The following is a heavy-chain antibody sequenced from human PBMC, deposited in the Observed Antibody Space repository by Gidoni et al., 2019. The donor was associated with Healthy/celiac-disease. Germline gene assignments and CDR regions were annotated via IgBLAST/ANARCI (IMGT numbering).Heavy chain of an antibody. CDR1: GFTFSSYS. Sequence: EVQLVESGGGLVQPGGSLRLSCAASGFTFSSYSTNWVRQAPGKGLEWVSYISSSSSTIYYADSVKGRFTISRDNAKNSLYLQMNSLRAEDTAVYYCAREEVAVADYWGQGTLVTVSS. J-gene: IGHJ4*02. V-gene: IGHV3-48*01. CDR2: ISSSSSTI. CDR3: AREEVAVADY. D-gene: IGHD6-19*01.